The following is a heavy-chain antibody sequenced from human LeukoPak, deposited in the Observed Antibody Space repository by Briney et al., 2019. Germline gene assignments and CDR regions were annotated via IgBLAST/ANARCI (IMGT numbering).Heavy chain of an antibody. V-gene: IGHV3-23*01. CDR1: GFTFSSYA. Sequence: GGSLRLSCAASGFTFSSYAMSWVRQAPGKGLEWVSAISGSGGSTYYADSVKGRFTISRDNSKNTLYLQMNSLRAEDTAVYYCAKDYYDSSGYPAPCDYWGQGTLVTVSS. D-gene: IGHD3-22*01. CDR3: AKDYYDSSGYPAPCDY. CDR2: ISGSGGST. J-gene: IGHJ4*02.